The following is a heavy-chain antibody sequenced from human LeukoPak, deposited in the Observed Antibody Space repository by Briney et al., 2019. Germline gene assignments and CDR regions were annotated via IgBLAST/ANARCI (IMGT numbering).Heavy chain of an antibody. J-gene: IGHJ2*01. Sequence: APVKVSCKVSGYTLTELSMHWVRQAPGKGLEWMGGFDPEDGETIYAQKFQGRVTMTEDTSTDTAYMELSSLRSEDTAIYYCATDSVTTGFYWYFDLWGRGTLVTVSS. CDR3: ATDSVTTGFYWYFDL. V-gene: IGHV1-24*01. CDR1: GYTLTELS. CDR2: FDPEDGET. D-gene: IGHD4-17*01.